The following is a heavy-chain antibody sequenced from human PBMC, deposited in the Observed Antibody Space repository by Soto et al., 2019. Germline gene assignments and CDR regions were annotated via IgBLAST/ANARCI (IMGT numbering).Heavy chain of an antibody. CDR2: VIPIFGTA. CDR3: ARQQLELREDGYYYGMDV. CDR1: GGTFSSYA. J-gene: IGHJ6*02. D-gene: IGHD1-7*01. Sequence: SVKVSCKASGGTFSSYAISWVRRAPGQGLEWMGGVIPIFGTANYAQKFQGRVTITADESTSTAYMELSSLRSEDTAVYYCARQQLELREDGYYYGMDVWGQGTTVTVS. V-gene: IGHV1-69*13.